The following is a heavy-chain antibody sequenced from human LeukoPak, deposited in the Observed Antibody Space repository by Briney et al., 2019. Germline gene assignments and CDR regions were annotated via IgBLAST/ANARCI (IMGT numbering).Heavy chain of an antibody. J-gene: IGHJ4*02. V-gene: IGHV1-18*01. Sequence: GASVKVSCKTSGYTFTSYGINWVRQAPGQGLEWMGWISAYNGNTNYAQKLQGRVTMTTDTSTSTAYMELRSLRSDDTAVYYCARAYYYDSSGGIGDYWGQGTLVTVSS. D-gene: IGHD3-22*01. CDR1: GYTFTSYG. CDR3: ARAYYYDSSGGIGDY. CDR2: ISAYNGNT.